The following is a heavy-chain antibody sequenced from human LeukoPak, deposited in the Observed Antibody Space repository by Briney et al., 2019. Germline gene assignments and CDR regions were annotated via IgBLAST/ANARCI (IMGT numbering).Heavy chain of an antibody. CDR2: IWYDGSNK. D-gene: IGHD3-22*01. V-gene: IGHV3-33*06. CDR3: AKDFDDSSGY. J-gene: IGHJ4*02. Sequence: PGGSLRLSCAASGFTFSSYAMSWVRQAPGKGLEWVAVIWYDGSNKYYADSVKGRFTISRDNSKNTLYLQMNSLRAEDTAVYYCAKDFDDSSGYWGQGTLVTVSS. CDR1: GFTFSSYA.